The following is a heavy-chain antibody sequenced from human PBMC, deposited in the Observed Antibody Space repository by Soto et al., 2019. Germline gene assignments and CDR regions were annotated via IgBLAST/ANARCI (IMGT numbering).Heavy chain of an antibody. CDR3: ARTISGYSYGSFDY. V-gene: IGHV2-70*01. CDR2: IDWDDDN. J-gene: IGHJ4*02. D-gene: IGHD5-18*01. Sequence: ILSLTSTVSGGSIRSSSYFWSWIRKPPGKALEWLVLIDWDDDNYYSTSLKTRLTISKDTSKNQVVLTMTNMDPVDTATYYCARTISGYSYGSFDYWGQGTLVTVSS. CDR1: GGSIRSSSYF.